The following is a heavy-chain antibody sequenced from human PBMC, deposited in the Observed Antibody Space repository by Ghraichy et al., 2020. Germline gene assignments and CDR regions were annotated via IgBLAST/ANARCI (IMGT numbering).Heavy chain of an antibody. CDR1: GFTFNTYW. V-gene: IGHV3-7*01. D-gene: IGHD2-21*01. CDR3: TRNKVKNDF. CDR2: IKQDGSEE. Sequence: GGSLRLSCAASGFTFNTYWMSWVRQAPGKGLEWVANIKQDGSEENYVDSVKGRFTISRDNTKNSLFLQMNSLRAEYTAVYYCTRNKVKNDFWGQGTLVIVSS. J-gene: IGHJ4*02.